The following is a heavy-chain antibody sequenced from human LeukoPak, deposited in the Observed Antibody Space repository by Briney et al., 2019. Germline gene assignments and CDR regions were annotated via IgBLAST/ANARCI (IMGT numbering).Heavy chain of an antibody. D-gene: IGHD1-26*01. J-gene: IGHJ4*02. CDR1: GFTFSSFA. V-gene: IGHV3-64D*06. Sequence: GGSLRLSCAASGFTFSSFAMHWVRQAPGKGLEYLSAIYSDGSRTYYADSVKGRFTISRDNSKNTLYFEMSSLRAEDTAVYYCVRDLGGRSGHWGQGTLVTVSS. CDR3: VRDLGGRSGH. CDR2: IYSDGSRT.